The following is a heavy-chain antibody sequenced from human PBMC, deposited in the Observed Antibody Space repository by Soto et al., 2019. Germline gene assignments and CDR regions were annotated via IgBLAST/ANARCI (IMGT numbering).Heavy chain of an antibody. J-gene: IGHJ4*02. CDR3: AKDMLPYSSSSRSDY. CDR1: GFTFDDYA. CDR2: ISWNSGSI. V-gene: IGHV3-9*01. D-gene: IGHD6-6*01. Sequence: EVQLVESGGGLVQPGRSLRLSCAASGFTFDDYAMHWVRQAPGKGLEWVSGISWNSGSIGYADSVKGRFTISRDNAKNSVGLQMNSLRAEDTALYYCAKDMLPYSSSSRSDYWGQGTLVTVSS.